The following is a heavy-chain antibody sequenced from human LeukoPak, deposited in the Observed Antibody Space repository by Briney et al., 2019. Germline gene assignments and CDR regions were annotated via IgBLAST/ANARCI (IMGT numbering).Heavy chain of an antibody. CDR2: IKDDGSDK. Sequence: PGGSLRLSCAASGFTFSAYWMSWVRQAPGKGLEWVANIKDDGSDKYYVDSVKGRFTISRDNAKNSLYLQMNSLRAEDTAVYYCVRDYASSNWYYFDYWGQGTLVTVSS. J-gene: IGHJ4*02. CDR3: VRDYASSNWYYFDY. V-gene: IGHV3-7*01. CDR1: GFTFSAYW. D-gene: IGHD6-13*01.